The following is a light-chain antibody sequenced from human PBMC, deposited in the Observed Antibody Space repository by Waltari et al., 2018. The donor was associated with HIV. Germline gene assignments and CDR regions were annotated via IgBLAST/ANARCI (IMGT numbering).Light chain of an antibody. CDR1: PNINKG. CDR2: DDS. CDR3: QVWGSDNDHPV. J-gene: IGLJ3*02. V-gene: IGLV3-21*02. Sequence: SYVLTQPPSVSVAPGQTARLPCGGDPNINKGVHWYQHKPGQAPVLVVYDDSDRPSGIPDRFSGFNSENTATLTITRVEVGDEADYYCQVWGSDNDHPVFGGGTKVTVL.